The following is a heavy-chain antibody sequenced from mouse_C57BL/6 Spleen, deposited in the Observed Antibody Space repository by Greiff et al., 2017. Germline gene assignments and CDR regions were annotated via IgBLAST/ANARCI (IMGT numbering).Heavy chain of an antibody. V-gene: IGHV1-66*01. Sequence: QVQLKESGPELVKPGASVKISCKASGYSFTSYYIHWVKQRPGQGLEWIGWISPGSGNTKYNEKFKGKATLAADTSSSTAYMQLSSLTSEDTAVYYCARALLQEDFDVWGTGTTVTVSS. D-gene: IGHD1-2*01. CDR1: GYSFTSYY. CDR3: ARALLQEDFDV. J-gene: IGHJ1*03. CDR2: ISPGSGNT.